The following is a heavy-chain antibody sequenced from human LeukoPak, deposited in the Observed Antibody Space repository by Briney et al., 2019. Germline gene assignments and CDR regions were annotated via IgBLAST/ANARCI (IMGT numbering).Heavy chain of an antibody. CDR3: AKGQGYNYGDSIDY. J-gene: IGHJ4*02. V-gene: IGHV3-23*01. D-gene: IGHD5-18*01. CDR1: GFTFNNYA. Sequence: GGSLRLSCAASGFTFNNYAMTWVRQAPGKGLEWVSVINGGGSSYYADSVKGRFTVSRDNSKNTLYLQMNSLRDEDTSVYYCAKGQGYNYGDSIDYWGQGTLVTVSS. CDR2: INGGGSS.